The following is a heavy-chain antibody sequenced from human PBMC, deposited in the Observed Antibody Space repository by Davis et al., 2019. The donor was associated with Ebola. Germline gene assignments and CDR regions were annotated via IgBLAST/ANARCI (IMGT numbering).Heavy chain of an antibody. D-gene: IGHD3-22*01. J-gene: IGHJ6*02. CDR3: TRDLNYYDSSGYYEHSYYGMDV. Sequence: GESLKISCTASGFTFGDYAMSWFRQAPGKGLEWVGFIRSKAYGGTTEYAASVKGRFTISRDDSKSIAYLQMNSLKTEDTAVYYCTRDLNYYDSSGYYEHSYYGMDVWGQGTTVTVSS. CDR2: IRSKAYGGTT. V-gene: IGHV3-49*03. CDR1: GFTFGDYA.